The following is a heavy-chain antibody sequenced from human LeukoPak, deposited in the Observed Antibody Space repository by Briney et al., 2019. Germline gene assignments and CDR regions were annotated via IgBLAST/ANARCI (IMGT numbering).Heavy chain of an antibody. J-gene: IGHJ5*02. CDR2: INPNSGGT. V-gene: IGHV1-2*02. D-gene: IGHD3-9*01. CDR3: ARDQYILTGYYGWFDP. Sequence: GVSVKVSCKASGYTFTGYYMHWVRQAPGQGLEWMGWINPNSGGTNYAQKFQGRVTMTRDTSISTAYMELSRLRSDDTAVYYCARDQYILTGYYGWFDPRGQGTLVTVSS. CDR1: GYTFTGYY.